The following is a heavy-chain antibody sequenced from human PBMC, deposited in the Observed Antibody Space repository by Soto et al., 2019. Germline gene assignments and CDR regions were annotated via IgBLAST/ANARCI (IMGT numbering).Heavy chain of an antibody. V-gene: IGHV3-7*05. D-gene: IGHD3-16*01. J-gene: IGHJ6*02. Sequence: EVQLVESGGGVVQPGGSLRLSCAASGFTFSTYWMNWVRQAPGKGLEWVANIKEDGSEEFYVDYVKGRFTISRDNAKNSLYLDMNSLRGEDTAVYYCARDWGAPGRGSALGYYYHFGMDVWGQGTTVTVPS. CDR2: IKEDGSEE. CDR3: ARDWGAPGRGSALGYYYHFGMDV. CDR1: GFTFSTYW.